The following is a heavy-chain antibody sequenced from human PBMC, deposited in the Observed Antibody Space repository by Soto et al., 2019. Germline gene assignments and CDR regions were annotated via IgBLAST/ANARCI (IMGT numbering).Heavy chain of an antibody. Sequence: LRLSCAASGFKFSNYAMSWVRQAPGKGLEWVSLISATGGGTYYADSVKGRFTISRDNSHNTLYLQVHSLTAEDTAVYYCAKDRRAGGNSAFYFDFWGKGAQVTVSS. D-gene: IGHD3-16*01. J-gene: IGHJ4*02. CDR1: GFKFSNYA. CDR2: ISATGGGT. V-gene: IGHV3-23*01. CDR3: AKDRRAGGNSAFYFDF.